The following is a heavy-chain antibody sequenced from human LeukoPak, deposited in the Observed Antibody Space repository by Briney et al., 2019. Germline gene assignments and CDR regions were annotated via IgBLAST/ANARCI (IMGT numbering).Heavy chain of an antibody. J-gene: IGHJ4*02. V-gene: IGHV3-23*05. CDR1: GFTFSSCA. CDR3: ARGTPPDH. CDR2: IIDSGNSL. Sequence: PGGSLRLSCAASGFTFSSCAMSWVRQAPGKGLEWVSTIIDSGNSLYYADSVEGRFTISRDNSKNTLYLQMNSLRDEDTAVYYCARGTPPDHWGQGTLVTVSS.